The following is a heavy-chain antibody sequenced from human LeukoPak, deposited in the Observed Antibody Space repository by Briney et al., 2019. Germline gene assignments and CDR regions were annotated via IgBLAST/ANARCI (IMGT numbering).Heavy chain of an antibody. CDR1: GGSISSGGYY. CDR3: ARDARADYDSSGSIDY. D-gene: IGHD3-22*01. CDR2: IYYSGST. V-gene: IGHV4-31*03. Sequence: SETLSLTCTVSGGSISSGGYYWSWIRRHPGKGLEWIGYIYYSGSTYYNPSLKSRVTISVDTSKNQFSLKLSSVTAADTAVYYCARDARADYDSSGSIDYWGQGTLVTVSS. J-gene: IGHJ4*02.